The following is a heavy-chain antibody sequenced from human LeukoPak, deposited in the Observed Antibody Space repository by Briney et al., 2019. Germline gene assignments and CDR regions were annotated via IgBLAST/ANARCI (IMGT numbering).Heavy chain of an antibody. J-gene: IGHJ4*02. CDR1: GYSISSGYY. Sequence: SETLSLTCTVSGYSISSGYYWGWIRQPPGKGLEWIGNIHHSGSTYYNPSLKSRVTISVDTSKNQFSLKLSSVTAADTAVYHCARDLSSPFDYWGQGTLVTVSS. V-gene: IGHV4-38-2*02. CDR3: ARDLSSPFDY. D-gene: IGHD6-13*01. CDR2: IHHSGST.